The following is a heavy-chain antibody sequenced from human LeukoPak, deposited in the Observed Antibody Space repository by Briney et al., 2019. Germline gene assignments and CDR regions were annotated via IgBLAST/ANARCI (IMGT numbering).Heavy chain of an antibody. Sequence: GGSLRLSCAASGFTFTDYAMSWVRQAPEKGLEWVSYITSDRRTISYADPVKGRFTISRDNDKRLLYLQMVSLRAGDTAIYYCARSTSGTFDYWGQGMLVTVSS. CDR1: GFTFTDYA. CDR3: ARSTSGTFDY. D-gene: IGHD6-13*01. CDR2: ITSDRRTI. J-gene: IGHJ4*02. V-gene: IGHV3-48*01.